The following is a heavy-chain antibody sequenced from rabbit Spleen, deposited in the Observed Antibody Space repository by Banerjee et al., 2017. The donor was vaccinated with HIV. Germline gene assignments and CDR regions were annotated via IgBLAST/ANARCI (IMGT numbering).Heavy chain of an antibody. V-gene: IGHV1S45*01. D-gene: IGHD1-1*01. CDR1: GFSFSDRDV. CDR3: ARGSTSASGYGAGTYFNL. Sequence: QEQLMESGGGLVQPGGSLTLTCKASGFSFSDRDVMCWVRQAPGKGLEWIACIYAGNSGKTYYASWAKGRFTISRTSSIMGTLQMTSLTAADTATYFCARGSTSASGYGAGTYFNLWGPGTLVTVS. J-gene: IGHJ4*01. CDR2: IYAGNSGKT.